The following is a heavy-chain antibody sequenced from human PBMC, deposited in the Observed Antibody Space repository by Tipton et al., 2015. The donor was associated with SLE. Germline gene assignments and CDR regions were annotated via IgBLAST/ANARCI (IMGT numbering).Heavy chain of an antibody. D-gene: IGHD3-10*01. Sequence: QLVQSGGGLVQPGGSLRLSCAASGFTFSSYAMSWVRQAPGKGLEWVSAISGSGGSTYYADSVKGRFTISRDNSKNTLYLQMNSLRAEDTAVYYCAKDTSKCPWFGECYGMDVWGQGTTVTVSS. V-gene: IGHV3-23*04. CDR1: GFTFSSYA. J-gene: IGHJ6*02. CDR3: AKDTSKCPWFGECYGMDV. CDR2: ISGSGGST.